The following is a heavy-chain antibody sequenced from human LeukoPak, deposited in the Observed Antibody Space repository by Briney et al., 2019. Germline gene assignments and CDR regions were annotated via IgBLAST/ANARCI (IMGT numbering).Heavy chain of an antibody. D-gene: IGHD3-22*01. CDR1: GFTFSRSA. Sequence: GGSLRLSCAASGFTFSRSAMTWVRQGPGTGLEFVASIIYSGGATYYADSVKGRFTISRDNSKNTLYLQMNSLRAEDTALYYCAKGGLYYDGSEHVYYFDSWGQGTLVTVSS. CDR3: AKGGLYYDGSEHVYYFDS. V-gene: IGHV3-23*01. J-gene: IGHJ4*02. CDR2: IIYSGGAT.